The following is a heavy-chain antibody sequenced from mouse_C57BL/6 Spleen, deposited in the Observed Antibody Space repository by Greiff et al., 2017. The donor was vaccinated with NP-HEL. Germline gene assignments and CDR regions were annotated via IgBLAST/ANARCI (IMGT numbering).Heavy chain of an antibody. CDR2: IYPGDGDT. CDR3: ASSRQPFDY. CDR1: GYAFSSSW. D-gene: IGHD3-2*01. V-gene: IGHV1-82*01. J-gene: IGHJ2*01. Sequence: VQLQQPGPELVKPGASVKISCKASGYAFSSSWMNWVKQRPGKGLEWIGRIYPGDGDTNYNGKFKGKATLTADKSSSTAYMQLSNLTSEDSAVYFYASSRQPFDYWGQGTTLTVSS.